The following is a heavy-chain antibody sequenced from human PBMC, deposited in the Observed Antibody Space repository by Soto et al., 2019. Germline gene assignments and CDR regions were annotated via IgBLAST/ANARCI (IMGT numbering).Heavy chain of an antibody. CDR1: GFTFSNYA. CDR2: ISGSGGST. J-gene: IGHJ4*02. D-gene: IGHD6-19*01. CDR3: ANLPSSGWSYYFDD. Sequence: PGGSLRLSCAASGFTFSNYAMSWVRQAPGKGLEWVSVISGSGGSTYYADSVKGRFTISRDNSKNTLYLQMNSLRAEDTAVYYCANLPSSGWSYYFDDWGQGTLVTVSS. V-gene: IGHV3-23*01.